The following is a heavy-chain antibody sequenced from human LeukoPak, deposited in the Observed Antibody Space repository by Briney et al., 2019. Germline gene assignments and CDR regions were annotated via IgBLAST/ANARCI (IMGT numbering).Heavy chain of an antibody. CDR3: ARGIRIAAAGTTGEYFQH. J-gene: IGHJ1*01. Sequence: SETLSLTCAVYGGSFSGYYWSWIRQPPGKGLEWIGEINHSGSTNYNPSLKSRVTISVDTSKNQFSLKLSSVTAADTAVYYCARGIRIAAAGTTGEYFQHWGQGPLVTVSS. D-gene: IGHD6-13*01. CDR1: GGSFSGYY. V-gene: IGHV4-34*01. CDR2: INHSGST.